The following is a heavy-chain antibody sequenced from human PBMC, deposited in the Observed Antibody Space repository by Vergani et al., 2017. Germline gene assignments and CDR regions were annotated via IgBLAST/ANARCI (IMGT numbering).Heavy chain of an antibody. J-gene: IGHJ6*02. V-gene: IGHV4-59*08. CDR2: IYYSGST. CDR1: GGSISSYY. D-gene: IGHD6-19*01. Sequence: QVQLQESGPGLVKPSETLPLTCTVSGGSISSYYWSWIRQPPGKGLEWIGYIYYSGSTNYNPALKSRVTISVDTSKNQFSLKLSSVTAADTAVYYCARHGGXSSGWYVDYYYDYGMDVWGQGTTVTVSS. CDR3: ARHGGXSSGWYVDYYYDYGMDV.